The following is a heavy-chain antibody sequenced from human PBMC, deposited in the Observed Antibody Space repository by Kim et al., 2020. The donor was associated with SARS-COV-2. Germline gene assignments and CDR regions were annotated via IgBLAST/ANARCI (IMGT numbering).Heavy chain of an antibody. D-gene: IGHD6-13*01. J-gene: IGHJ4*02. CDR2: IYYSGST. V-gene: IGHV4-59*01. CDR1: GGSISSYY. CDR3: ARAREGYSSSWYLDY. Sequence: SETLSLTCTVSGGSISSYYWSWIRQPPGKGLEWIGYIYYSGSTNYNLSLKSRVTISVDTSKNQFSLKLSSVTAADTAVYYCARAREGYSSSWYLDYWGQG.